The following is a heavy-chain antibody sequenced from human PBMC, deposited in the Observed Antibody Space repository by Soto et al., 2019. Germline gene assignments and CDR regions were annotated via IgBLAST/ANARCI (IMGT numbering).Heavy chain of an antibody. CDR3: ARDWGEYYYDSSPHDY. V-gene: IGHV1-18*01. D-gene: IGHD3-22*01. J-gene: IGHJ4*02. Sequence: GASVKVSCKASGYTFTSYGISWVRQAPGQGLEWMGWISAYNGNTNYAQKLQGRVTMTTDTSTSTAYMELRSLRSDDTAVYYCARDWGEYYYDSSPHDYWGQGTLVTVSS. CDR2: ISAYNGNT. CDR1: GYTFTSYG.